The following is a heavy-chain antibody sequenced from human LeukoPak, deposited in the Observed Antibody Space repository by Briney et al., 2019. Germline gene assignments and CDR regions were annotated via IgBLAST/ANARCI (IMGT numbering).Heavy chain of an antibody. CDR2: VSSSSSYI. Sequence: GGSLRLSCAASGFTFSSNSMNWVRQAPGKGLEWVSFVSSSSSYIYYADSVKGRFTISRDNARNSLYLQMNSLRAEDTAVYYCARGIMTPYYMDVWGKGTTVSVS. J-gene: IGHJ6*03. V-gene: IGHV3-21*01. D-gene: IGHD3-16*01. CDR3: ARGIMTPYYMDV. CDR1: GFTFSSNS.